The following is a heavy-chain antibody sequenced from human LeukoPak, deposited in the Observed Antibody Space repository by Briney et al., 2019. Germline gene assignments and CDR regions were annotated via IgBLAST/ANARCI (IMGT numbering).Heavy chain of an antibody. V-gene: IGHV4-39*07. CDR3: ARASTIFGHFAY. J-gene: IGHJ4*02. CDR2: IYYSGST. CDR1: GGSISGTPYY. D-gene: IGHD3-3*01. Sequence: KPSETLSLTCAISGGSISGTPYYWGWIRQPPGKGLEWIGSIYYSGSTYYNPSLKSRLTISVDTSKNQFSLKLSSVTAADTAVYHCARASTIFGHFAYWGRGTLVTVSS.